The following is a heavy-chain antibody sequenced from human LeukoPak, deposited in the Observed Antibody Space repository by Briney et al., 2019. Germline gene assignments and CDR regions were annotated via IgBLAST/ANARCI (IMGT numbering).Heavy chain of an antibody. V-gene: IGHV4-39*01. CDR3: ARHYADRYDFWSAPPVWDV. CDR2: IYYSGST. Sequence: VKPSETLSLTCTVSGGSISSSSYYWGWIRQPPGKGLEWIGSIYYSGSTYYNPSLKSRVTISVDTSKNQFSLELSSVTAADTAVYYCARHYADRYDFWSAPPVWDVWGQGTTVTVSS. CDR1: GGSISSSSYY. D-gene: IGHD3-3*01. J-gene: IGHJ6*02.